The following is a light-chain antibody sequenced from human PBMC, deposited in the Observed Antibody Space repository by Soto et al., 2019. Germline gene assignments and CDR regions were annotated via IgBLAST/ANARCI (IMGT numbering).Light chain of an antibody. V-gene: IGKV3-20*01. Sequence: EIVLTQSPATLSLSPGERATLSCRASQSVSSTLAWYQQKPGQAPRLLIYGASSRATGIPDRFSGSGSGTDFTLTISRLEPEDFALYYCQQYGSSMWTFGPGTKVDIK. J-gene: IGKJ1*01. CDR2: GAS. CDR1: QSVSST. CDR3: QQYGSSMWT.